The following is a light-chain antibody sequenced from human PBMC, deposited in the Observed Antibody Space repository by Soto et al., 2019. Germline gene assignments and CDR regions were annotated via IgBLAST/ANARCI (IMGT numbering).Light chain of an antibody. Sequence: QSVLTQPPSASGTPGQRVTISCSGSRSNIGSNRVNWYQQLPRTAPKLLIHSNNQRPSGVPDRFSGSKSGTSASLAISGLQSEDEADYYCAALDDSLNGWVFGGGTKVTVL. CDR2: SNN. CDR1: RSNIGSNR. CDR3: AALDDSLNGWV. V-gene: IGLV1-44*01. J-gene: IGLJ3*02.